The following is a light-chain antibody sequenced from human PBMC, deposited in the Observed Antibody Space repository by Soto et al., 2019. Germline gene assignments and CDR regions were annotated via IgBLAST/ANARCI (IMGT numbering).Light chain of an antibody. CDR3: QQTHSPPYG. CDR2: VVS. J-gene: IGKJ2*01. CDR1: QNIDTY. V-gene: IGKV1-39*01. Sequence: DIQMTQSPVSLSASVGDRVTITCRASQNIDTYLNWYQQKPGKAPNLLIYVVSNLQTGVPSRFSGSGSGTDFTLTISSLQPEDFATYYCQQTHSPPYGFGQGTKLEIK.